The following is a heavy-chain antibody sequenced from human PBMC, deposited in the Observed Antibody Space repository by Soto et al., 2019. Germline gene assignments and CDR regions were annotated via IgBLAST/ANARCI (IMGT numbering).Heavy chain of an antibody. V-gene: IGHV4-30-2*06. CDR3: ARGGGNDPFDS. D-gene: IGHD5-12*01. Sequence: QLRLQESGSGVVRTSETLSLTCTVSGGSITHGGFSWCWIRQSPGKGLEWIGYIGHLENTYFHPTFKSRLTMSIDRSKNQFSLNLSSVTAADRAVYYCARGGGNDPFDSWGQGVLVSVSS. CDR1: GGSITHGGFS. CDR2: IGHLENT. J-gene: IGHJ4*02.